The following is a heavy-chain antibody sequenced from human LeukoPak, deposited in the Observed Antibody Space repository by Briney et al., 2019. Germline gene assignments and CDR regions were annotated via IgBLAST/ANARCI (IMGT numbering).Heavy chain of an antibody. CDR2: VFNNGGT. CDR3: VASYGGYVLDY. D-gene: IGHD5-12*01. CDR1: GGSIGYYH. V-gene: IGHV4-59*01. Sequence: SETLSPTCTVLGGSIGYYHWNWVRQPSGKGLEWVGIVFNNGGTKHNPSLKSRVAISVDTSNNQFALKLTSVTAADTAVYYCVASYGGYVLDYWGQGALVIVSS. J-gene: IGHJ4*02.